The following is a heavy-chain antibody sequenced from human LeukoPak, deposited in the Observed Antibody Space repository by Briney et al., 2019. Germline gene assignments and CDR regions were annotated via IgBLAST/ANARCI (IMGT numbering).Heavy chain of an antibody. CDR1: GFTFSSYG. V-gene: IGHV3-30*18. J-gene: IGHJ4*02. Sequence: GRSLRLSCAASGFTFSSYGMHWVRQAPGKGLEWVAVISYDGSNKYYADSVKGRFTISGDNSKNTLYLQMNSLRAEDTAVYYCAKDLDSSGYFVDYWGQGTLVTVSS. CDR3: AKDLDSSGYFVDY. CDR2: ISYDGSNK. D-gene: IGHD3-22*01.